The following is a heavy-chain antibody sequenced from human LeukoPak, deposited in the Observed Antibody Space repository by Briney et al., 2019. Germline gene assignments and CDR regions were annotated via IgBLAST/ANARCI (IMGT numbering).Heavy chain of an antibody. Sequence: LSLTCTVSGGSISSYYWSWIRQPPGKGLEWVSYISSSGSTIYYADSVKGRFTISRDNAKNSLYLQMNSLRAEDTAVYYCARRGSYNDYWGQGTLVTVSS. J-gene: IGHJ4*02. D-gene: IGHD3-16*01. V-gene: IGHV3-11*04. CDR1: GGSISSYY. CDR2: ISSSGSTI. CDR3: ARRGSYNDY.